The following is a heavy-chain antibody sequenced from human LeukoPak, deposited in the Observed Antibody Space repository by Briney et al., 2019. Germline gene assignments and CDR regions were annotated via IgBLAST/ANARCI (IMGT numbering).Heavy chain of an antibody. Sequence: GGSVSVSCTASGYTFSGYYMHWVRQAPGQGVEWMGWINPNSGGTNYAERLEGRVTMTRDRSMSTAYMEMSRLRSDDTAVYYCARDDPDDYGDIGDDYWGQGTLVTVSS. CDR1: GYTFSGYY. CDR2: INPNSGGT. V-gene: IGHV1-2*02. J-gene: IGHJ4*02. CDR3: ARDDPDDYGDIGDDY. D-gene: IGHD4-17*01.